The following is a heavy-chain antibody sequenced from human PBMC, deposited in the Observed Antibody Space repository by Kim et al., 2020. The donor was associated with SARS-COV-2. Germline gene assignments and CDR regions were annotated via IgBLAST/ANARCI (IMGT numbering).Heavy chain of an antibody. V-gene: IGHV3-30*07. J-gene: IGHJ4*02. Sequence: AYSVKGRFTISRDKAKNTLYLQMNSLIPADTAVYYCASPPYGDYVRDYFDYWGQVTLVTVSS. CDR3: ASPPYGDYVRDYFDY. D-gene: IGHD4-17*01.